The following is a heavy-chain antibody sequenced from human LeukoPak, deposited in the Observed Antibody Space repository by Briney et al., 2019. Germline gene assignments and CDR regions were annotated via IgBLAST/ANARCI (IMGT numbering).Heavy chain of an antibody. CDR2: IYPGDSDT. CDR3: ARWKGGDNWFDP. Sequence: HGESLKISCEGSGYSFTTYWIGWVRPMSGKGLEWVGIIYPGDSDTSYSTSFQGQITISADKSISTGYLQWSSLKAADTAMYYCARWKGGDNWFDPWGEGTLVTVSS. J-gene: IGHJ5*02. CDR1: GYSFTTYW. D-gene: IGHD1-1*01. V-gene: IGHV5-51*01.